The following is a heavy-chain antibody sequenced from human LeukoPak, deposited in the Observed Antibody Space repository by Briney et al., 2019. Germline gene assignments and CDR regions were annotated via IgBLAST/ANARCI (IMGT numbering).Heavy chain of an antibody. J-gene: IGHJ4*02. Sequence: GGSLRLSCAASGFTFSSYSMNWVRQAPGKGLEWVSSISSSSSYIYYADSVKGRFTISRDNAKNSLYLQMNSLRAEDTAVYYCARAPIVVVPAAIRRWGISPTNDYWGQGTLVTVSS. CDR3: ARAPIVVVPAAIRRWGISPTNDY. CDR2: ISSSSSYI. D-gene: IGHD2-2*01. V-gene: IGHV3-21*01. CDR1: GFTFSSYS.